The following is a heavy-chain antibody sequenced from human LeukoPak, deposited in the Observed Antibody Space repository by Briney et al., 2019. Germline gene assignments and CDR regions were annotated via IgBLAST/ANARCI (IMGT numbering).Heavy chain of an antibody. CDR2: IKSDGSQK. CDR1: EFTFSSFW. Sequence: PGGSLRLSCAASEFTFSSFWMSWVRQAPGKGLEWVANIKSDGSQKYHVDSVEGRFTISRDNAKNSLYLQMDSLRVDDTAVYYCTRVFGGYDVSDYWGQGTLVTVSS. D-gene: IGHD3-3*01. CDR3: TRVFGGYDVSDY. J-gene: IGHJ4*02. V-gene: IGHV3-7*03.